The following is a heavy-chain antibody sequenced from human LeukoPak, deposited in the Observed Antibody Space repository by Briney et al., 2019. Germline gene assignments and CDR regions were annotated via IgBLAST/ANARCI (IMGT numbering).Heavy chain of an antibody. CDR3: ARELPPLEKYYFDY. Sequence: GGSLRLSCAAYGFTFRSYGMHWDRQAPGKGLLWVAVIWYDGSNKYYADSVKGRFTISRDNSKNTLSLQMNSLRAEDTAVYYCARELPPLEKYYFDYWGQGTLVTVSS. V-gene: IGHV3-33*01. CDR2: IWYDGSNK. J-gene: IGHJ4*02. D-gene: IGHD3-3*01. CDR1: GFTFRSYG.